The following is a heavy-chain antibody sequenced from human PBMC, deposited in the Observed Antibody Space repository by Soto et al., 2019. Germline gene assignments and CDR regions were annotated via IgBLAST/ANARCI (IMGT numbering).Heavy chain of an antibody. J-gene: IGHJ4*02. CDR3: AREIPAEHSGSYDY. Sequence: SETLSLTCTVSGGSISSYYWSWIRQPPGKGLEWIGYIYYSGSTNYNPSLKSRVTISVDTSKNQFSLKLSSVTAADTAVYYCAREIPAEHSGSYDYWGQGTLVTVSS. CDR2: IYYSGST. D-gene: IGHD1-26*01. V-gene: IGHV4-59*12. CDR1: GGSISSYY.